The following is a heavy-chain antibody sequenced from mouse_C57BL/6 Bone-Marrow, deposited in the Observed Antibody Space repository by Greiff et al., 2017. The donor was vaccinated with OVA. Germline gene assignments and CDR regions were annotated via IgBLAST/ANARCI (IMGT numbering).Heavy chain of an antibody. CDR2: INPGSGGT. Sequence: VQLVESGAELVRPGTSVKVSCKASGYAFPNYLIEWVKQRPGQGLEWIGVINPGSGGTNYNEKFKGKATLTADKSSSTAYMPLSSLTSEDSAVYFCARSNYYGRRGAYWGQGTLVTVSA. CDR3: ARSNYYGRRGAY. CDR1: GYAFPNYL. D-gene: IGHD1-1*01. V-gene: IGHV1-54*01. J-gene: IGHJ3*01.